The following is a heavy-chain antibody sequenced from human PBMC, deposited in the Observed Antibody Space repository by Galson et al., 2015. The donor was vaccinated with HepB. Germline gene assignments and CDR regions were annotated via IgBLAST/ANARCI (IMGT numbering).Heavy chain of an antibody. CDR1: GFTFSSYG. J-gene: IGHJ5*02. CDR2: IRYDGSNK. D-gene: IGHD6-13*01. V-gene: IGHV3-30*02. Sequence: SLRLSCAASGFTFSSYGMHWVRQAPGKGLEWVAFIRYDGSNKYYADSVKGRFTISRDNSKNTLYLQMNSLRAEDTAVYYCAKELHSSSLPLNWFDPWGQGTLVTVSS. CDR3: AKELHSSSLPLNWFDP.